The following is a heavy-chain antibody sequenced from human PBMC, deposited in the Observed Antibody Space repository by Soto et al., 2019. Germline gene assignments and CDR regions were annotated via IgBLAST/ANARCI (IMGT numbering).Heavy chain of an antibody. Sequence: VKVSCKASGYTFTSYGISWVRQAPGQGLEWMGWISAYNGNTNYAQKLQGRVTMTTDTSTSTAYMELRSLRSDDTAVYYCADGYCSGGSCYGGFDIWGQGTMVTVSS. CDR3: ADGYCSGGSCYGGFDI. CDR2: ISAYNGNT. CDR1: GYTFTSYG. V-gene: IGHV1-18*01. J-gene: IGHJ3*02. D-gene: IGHD2-15*01.